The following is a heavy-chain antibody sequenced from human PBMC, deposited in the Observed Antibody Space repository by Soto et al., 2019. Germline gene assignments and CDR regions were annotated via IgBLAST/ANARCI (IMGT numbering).Heavy chain of an antibody. Sequence: LSLTCTVSGGSISSSSYYWGWIRQPPGKGLEWIGSIYYSGSTYYNPSLKSRVTISVDTSKNQFSLKLSSVTAADTAVYYCASTGSSSFGYWGQGTLVTVSS. CDR3: ASTGSSSFGY. V-gene: IGHV4-39*01. CDR2: IYYSGST. D-gene: IGHD6-6*01. J-gene: IGHJ4*02. CDR1: GGSISSSSYY.